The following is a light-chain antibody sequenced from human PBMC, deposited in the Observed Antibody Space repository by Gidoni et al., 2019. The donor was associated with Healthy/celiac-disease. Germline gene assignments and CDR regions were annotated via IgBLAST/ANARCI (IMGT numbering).Light chain of an antibody. J-gene: IGKJ1*01. CDR3: MQALQTPRT. Sequence: DIVMTQSPLSLPVTPGEPASISCRSSQSLLHSNGYNYLDWYLQKPGQSPQLLIYLGSNRASGVPDRFSGSGSGTDFTLKISRMEAEEVGVYYCMQALQTPRTFGQGTKVEIK. CDR1: QSLLHSNGYNY. CDR2: LGS. V-gene: IGKV2-28*01.